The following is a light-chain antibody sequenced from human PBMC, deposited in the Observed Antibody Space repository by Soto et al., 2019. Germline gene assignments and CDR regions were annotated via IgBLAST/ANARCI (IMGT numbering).Light chain of an antibody. Sequence: EIVLTQSPGTLSVSPGERVTLSCRASQSVNSNYLAWYQQRPGQAPRLLIFGASYRATGIPDRFSGSGSGTDFTPTISRLEPEDFAVYYCQQYSSSPPEFTFGPGTKVDSK. CDR1: QSVNSNY. CDR3: QQYSSSPPEFT. V-gene: IGKV3-20*01. CDR2: GAS. J-gene: IGKJ3*01.